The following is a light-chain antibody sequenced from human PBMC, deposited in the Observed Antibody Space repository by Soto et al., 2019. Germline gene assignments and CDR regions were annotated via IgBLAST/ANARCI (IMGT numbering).Light chain of an antibody. V-gene: IGKV1-5*01. J-gene: IGKJ1*01. CDR3: QQYNTYSWT. CDR2: DAS. CDR1: QSISTW. Sequence: DIQMTQSPSTLSAFVGDRVTVTCRASQSISTWLAWFQLNPRKAPKLLIYDASSLESGVPSRFSGSGSGTEFTLTISSLQPDDYATYYCQQYNTYSWTFGQGTKVDIK.